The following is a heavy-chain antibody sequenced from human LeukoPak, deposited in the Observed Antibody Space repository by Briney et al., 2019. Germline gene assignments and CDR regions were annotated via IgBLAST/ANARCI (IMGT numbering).Heavy chain of an antibody. CDR3: AREVRARDLYYYYGMDV. V-gene: IGHV3-66*01. CDR2: IYSGGST. J-gene: IGHJ6*02. D-gene: IGHD2-2*01. Sequence: GGSLRLSCAASGFTVSNNYMSWVRQAPGKGLEWVSVIYSGGSTYCADSVKGRFTISRDNSKNTLYLQMNSLRAEDTAVYYCAREVRARDLYYYYGMDVWGQGTTVTVSS. CDR1: GFTVSNNY.